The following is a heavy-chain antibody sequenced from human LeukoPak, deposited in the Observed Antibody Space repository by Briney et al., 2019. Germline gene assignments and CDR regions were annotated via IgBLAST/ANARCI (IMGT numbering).Heavy chain of an antibody. D-gene: IGHD3-10*01. CDR1: GFTFSNYE. J-gene: IGHJ4*02. Sequence: GGSLRLSCAASGFTFSNYEMYWVRQAPGKGLEWVSSISSSGSTIYYADSVKGRFTISRDNAKNSLYLQMTSLRAEDTAVYYCARLGFGELLSNYFDYWGQGTLVTVSS. V-gene: IGHV3-48*03. CDR3: ARLGFGELLSNYFDY. CDR2: ISSSGSTI.